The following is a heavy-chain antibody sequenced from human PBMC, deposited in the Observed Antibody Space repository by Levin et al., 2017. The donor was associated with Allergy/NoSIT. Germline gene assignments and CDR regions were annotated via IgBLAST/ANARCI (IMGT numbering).Heavy chain of an antibody. D-gene: IGHD6-19*01. CDR3: ATQPFNSSPDY. V-gene: IGHV3-30-3*01. Sequence: GGSLRLSCAASGFTFSSYAMHWVRQAPGKGLEWVAVISYDGSNKYYADSVKGRFTISRDNSKNTLYLQMNSLRAEDTAVYYCATQPFNSSPDYWGQGTLVTVSS. CDR1: GFTFSSYA. J-gene: IGHJ4*02. CDR2: ISYDGSNK.